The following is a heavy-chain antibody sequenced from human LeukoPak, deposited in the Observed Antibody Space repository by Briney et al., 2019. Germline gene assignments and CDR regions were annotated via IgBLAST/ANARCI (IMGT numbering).Heavy chain of an antibody. CDR2: INHSGST. CDR1: SGPFSGYY. Sequence: PSEALSLTCAVYSGPFSGYYWSWIRQPPGKGLEWIGEINHSGSTNYNPSLKSRVTISVDTSKNQFSLKLSSVTAADTAVYYCARGRGYYYGSGSYKNWFDPWGQGTLVTVSS. D-gene: IGHD3-10*01. J-gene: IGHJ5*02. CDR3: ARGRGYYYGSGSYKNWFDP. V-gene: IGHV4-34*01.